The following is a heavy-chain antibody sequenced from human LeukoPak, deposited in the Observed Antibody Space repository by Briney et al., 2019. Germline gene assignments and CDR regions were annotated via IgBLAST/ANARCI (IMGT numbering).Heavy chain of an antibody. CDR1: GGSFSSYY. D-gene: IGHD2-2*01. CDR3: ARAHCTATSCHHFDY. V-gene: IGHV4-4*07. J-gene: IGHJ4*02. Sequence: PSETLSLTCTVSGGSFSSYYWSWIRQPAGKGLDWIGRIYNSGGTNYNPSLESRVTTSVDTSKNQFSLKLSSVTAADTAVYYCARAHCTATSCHHFDYWGQGTLVTVSS. CDR2: IYNSGGT.